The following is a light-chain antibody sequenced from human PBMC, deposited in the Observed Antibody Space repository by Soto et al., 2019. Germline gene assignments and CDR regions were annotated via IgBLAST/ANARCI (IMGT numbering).Light chain of an antibody. V-gene: IGLV1-44*01. CDR1: SSNIGSNT. Sequence: QPVLTQPPSASGTPGQRVTISCSGSSSNIGSNTVNWYQQLPGTAPKLLIYSNNQRPSGVPDRFSGSKSGTSASLAISGLQSEDEADYYCEAWDDSLNGYVFGTGTRSPS. CDR2: SNN. CDR3: EAWDDSLNGYV. J-gene: IGLJ1*01.